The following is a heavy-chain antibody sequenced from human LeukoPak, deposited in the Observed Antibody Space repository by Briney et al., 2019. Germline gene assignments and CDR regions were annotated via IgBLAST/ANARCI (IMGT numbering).Heavy chain of an antibody. CDR2: IIPIFGTA. CDR3: ARDGAYGLIPFDY. D-gene: IGHD3-10*01. CDR1: GGTFSSYA. Sequence: ASVKVSCKASGGTFSSYAISWVRQAPGQGLEWMERIIPIFGTANYAQKFQGRVTITTDESTSTAYMELSSLRSEDTAVYYCARDGAYGLIPFDYWGQGTLVTVSS. J-gene: IGHJ4*02. V-gene: IGHV1-69*05.